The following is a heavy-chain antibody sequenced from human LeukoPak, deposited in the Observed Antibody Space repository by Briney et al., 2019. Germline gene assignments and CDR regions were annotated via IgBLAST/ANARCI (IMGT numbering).Heavy chain of an antibody. V-gene: IGHV3-20*04. Sequence: PGGSLRLSCTHSALTFDDYGMSWVRQAPGKGLEWVSGINWDGGNSFYAESVRGRFTISRDHATNSLYLQMNSLRVEDTAFYYCARDLSSSWYSFGYWGQGVLVTVSS. CDR3: ARDLSSSWYSFGY. CDR1: ALTFDDYG. D-gene: IGHD6-13*01. J-gene: IGHJ4*02. CDR2: INWDGGNS.